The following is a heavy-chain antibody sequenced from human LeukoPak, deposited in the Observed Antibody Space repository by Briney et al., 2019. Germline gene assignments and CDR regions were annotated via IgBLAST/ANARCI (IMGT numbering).Heavy chain of an antibody. D-gene: IGHD2-15*01. Sequence: PGGSLRLSCAASGFTFSSYSMNWVRQAPGKGLEWVSSISSSSSYIYYADSVKGRFTISRDNAKNSLYLQMNSLRAEDTAVYYCARDPRCSGGSCPPSHAFDIWGQGTMVTVSS. CDR1: GFTFSSYS. CDR2: ISSSSSYI. J-gene: IGHJ3*02. CDR3: ARDPRCSGGSCPPSHAFDI. V-gene: IGHV3-21*01.